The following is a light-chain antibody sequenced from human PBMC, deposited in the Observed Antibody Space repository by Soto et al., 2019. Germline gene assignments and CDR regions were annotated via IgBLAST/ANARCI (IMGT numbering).Light chain of an antibody. CDR3: QPYGYPPT. V-gene: IGKV1-5*03. CDR2: KAS. J-gene: IGKJ4*01. Sequence: DIQMTQSPSTLSGSVGDRVTITCRASQTISSWLAWYQQKPGKAPKLLIYKASTLKSGVPSRFSGSGSGTEFTLTISSLQPDDFAVYYCQPYGYPPTFGGGTKVDIK. CDR1: QTISSW.